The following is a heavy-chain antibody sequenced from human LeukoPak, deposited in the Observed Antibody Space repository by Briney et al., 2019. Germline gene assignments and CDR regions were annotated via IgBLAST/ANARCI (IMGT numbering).Heavy chain of an antibody. D-gene: IGHD3-16*01. V-gene: IGHV4-59*01. CDR2: IYYSGST. CDR1: GGSISSYY. J-gene: IGHJ6*02. CDR3: ASLRGDSDYYYYGMGV. Sequence: SETLSLTCTVSGGSISSYYWSWIRQPPGKGLEWIGYIYYSGSTNYNPSLKSRVTISVDTSKNQFSLKLSSVTAADTAVYYCASLRGDSDYYYYGMGVWGQGTTVTVSS.